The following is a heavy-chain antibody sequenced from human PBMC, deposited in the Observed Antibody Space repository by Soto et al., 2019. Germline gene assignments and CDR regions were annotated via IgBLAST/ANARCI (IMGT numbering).Heavy chain of an antibody. V-gene: IGHV1-8*01. CDR1: GYTFTSYD. CDR3: TTGLGYFDY. Sequence: RASVKVSCKASGYTFTSYDINWVRQATGQGLEYLGWMNPNSGTTDYAAPVRGRFTISRDDSKNTLYLQMSSLKIEDTAVYYCTTGLGYFDYWGQGTLVTVSS. CDR2: MNPNSGTT. J-gene: IGHJ4*02.